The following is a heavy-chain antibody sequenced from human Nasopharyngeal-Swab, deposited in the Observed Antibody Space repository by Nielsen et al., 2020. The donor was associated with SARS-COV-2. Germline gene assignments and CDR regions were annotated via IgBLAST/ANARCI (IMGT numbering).Heavy chain of an antibody. J-gene: IGHJ3*02. Sequence: SETLSLTCTVSGGSISSSSYYWGWIRQPPGKGLEWIGSIYYSGSTYYNSSLKSRVTISVDTSKNQFSLKLTSVTAADTAVYYCARRGGADAFDIWGRGTMVTVSS. CDR3: ARRGGADAFDI. CDR1: GGSISSSSYY. D-gene: IGHD2-15*01. CDR2: IYYSGST. V-gene: IGHV4-39*01.